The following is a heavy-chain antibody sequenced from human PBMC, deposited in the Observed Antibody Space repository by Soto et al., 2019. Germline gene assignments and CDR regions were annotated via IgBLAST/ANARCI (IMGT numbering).Heavy chain of an antibody. CDR1: GFTFSSYS. CDR3: VISLEY. CDR2: ISSSSSTI. V-gene: IGHV3-48*02. Sequence: GESLKISCAASGFTFSSYSMNWVRQAPGKGLEWVSYISSSSSTIYYADSVKGRFTISRDNAKNSLYLQMNSLRDEDTAVYYCVISLEYWGQGTLVTVSS. J-gene: IGHJ4*02.